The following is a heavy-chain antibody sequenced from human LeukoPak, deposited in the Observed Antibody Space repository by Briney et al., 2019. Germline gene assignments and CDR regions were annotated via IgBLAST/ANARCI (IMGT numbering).Heavy chain of an antibody. D-gene: IGHD5-18*01. CDR3: ARGYSYGSYNY. Sequence: EASVKVSCKASGYTFTSYGISWVRQAPGQGLEWMGGIIPIFGTANYAQKFQGRVTITADESTSTAYMELSSLRSEDTAVYYCARGYSYGSYNYWGQGTLVTVSS. V-gene: IGHV1-69*13. CDR1: GYTFTSYG. CDR2: IIPIFGTA. J-gene: IGHJ4*02.